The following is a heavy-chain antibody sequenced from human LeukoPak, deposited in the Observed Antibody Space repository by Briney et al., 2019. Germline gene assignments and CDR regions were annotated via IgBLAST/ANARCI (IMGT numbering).Heavy chain of an antibody. CDR2: ISSSSTI. CDR1: GFTFSSYS. Sequence: PGGSLRLSCAASGFTFSSYSMYWVRQAPGKGLEWVSYISSSSTIYYADSVKGRFTISRDNAKNSLYLQMNSLRAEDTAVYYCARGRWFDPWGQGTLVTVSS. J-gene: IGHJ5*02. CDR3: ARGRWFDP. V-gene: IGHV3-48*01.